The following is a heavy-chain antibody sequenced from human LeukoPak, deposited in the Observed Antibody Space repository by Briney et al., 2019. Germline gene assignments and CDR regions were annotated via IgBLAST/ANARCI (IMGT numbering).Heavy chain of an antibody. J-gene: IGHJ3*01. Sequence: SETLSLTCAVYGGSFSGYYWSWIRQPPGKGLEWIGEINHSGSTNYNPSPKSRVTTLVDTSKNQFSLRLSSVTAADTAVYYCAREYSSSSGRRAFDFWGQGTMVTVSS. V-gene: IGHV4-34*01. D-gene: IGHD6-6*01. CDR3: AREYSSSSGRRAFDF. CDR1: GGSFSGYY. CDR2: INHSGST.